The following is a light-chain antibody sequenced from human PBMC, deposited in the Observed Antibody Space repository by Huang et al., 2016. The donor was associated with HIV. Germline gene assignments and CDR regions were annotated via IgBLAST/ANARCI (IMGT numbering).Light chain of an antibody. Sequence: DIVLTQSPGTLSLSPRERAALSCRASQNITNNFLACYQQRSGQTPRLRIYGASNRAMGIPDRFSGSGSGTDFTLIISRLEPQDSAVYYCQQYLSSPLTFGGGTNVEIK. CDR2: GAS. V-gene: IGKV3-20*01. CDR3: QQYLSSPLT. J-gene: IGKJ4*01. CDR1: QNITNNF.